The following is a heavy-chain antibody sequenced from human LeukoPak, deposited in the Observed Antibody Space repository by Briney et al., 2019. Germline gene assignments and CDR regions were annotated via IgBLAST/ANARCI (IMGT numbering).Heavy chain of an antibody. CDR2: IIPILGIA. J-gene: IGHJ6*02. V-gene: IGHV1-69*04. CDR1: GGTFSSYA. CDR3: ARARGYYYGMDV. Sequence: SVKVSCKASGGTFSSYAISWVRQAPGQGLEWMGRIIPILGIANYAQKFQGRVTITADKSTSTAYMELSSLRSEDTAVYYCARARGYYYGMDVWGQGTTVNVSS. D-gene: IGHD3-10*01.